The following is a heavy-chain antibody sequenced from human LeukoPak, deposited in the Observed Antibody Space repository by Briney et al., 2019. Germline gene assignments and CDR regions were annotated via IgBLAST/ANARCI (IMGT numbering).Heavy chain of an antibody. J-gene: IGHJ5*02. D-gene: IGHD3-10*01. Sequence: ASVKLTCNAAGYTFTSYGISWVRQAPGQGLEWMGWISACNGNTNYAQKLQGRVTMTTDTSTSTAYMELRSLRSDDTAVYYCARAGHYGSGRFNWFDPWGQGNLVTVTS. CDR1: GYTFTSYG. V-gene: IGHV1-18*01. CDR3: ARAGHYGSGRFNWFDP. CDR2: ISACNGNT.